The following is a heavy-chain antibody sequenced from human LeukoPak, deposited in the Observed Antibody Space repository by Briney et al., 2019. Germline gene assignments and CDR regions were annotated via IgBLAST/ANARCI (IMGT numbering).Heavy chain of an antibody. D-gene: IGHD1-26*01. CDR3: ASGPWELDY. V-gene: IGHV3-74*01. CDR1: GFTFSNFW. Sequence: PGGSLRLSCAASGFTFSNFWMYWVGQAPGKGLVWVSRINSDGSNTNYADSVKGRFTIARDNAKNTLFLQMNSLRAEDTAVYYCASGPWELDYWGQGTLVTVSS. CDR2: INSDGSNT. J-gene: IGHJ4*02.